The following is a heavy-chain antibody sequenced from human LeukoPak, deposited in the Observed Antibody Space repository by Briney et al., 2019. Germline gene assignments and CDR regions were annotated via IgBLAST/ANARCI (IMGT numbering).Heavy chain of an antibody. CDR1: GYTFTNYY. V-gene: IGHV1-2*02. CDR2: INPNSGGT. CDR3: ATYYYDSSGYVFDY. J-gene: IGHJ4*02. Sequence: ASVKVSCKASGYTFTNYYVHWVRQAPGQGLEWMGWINPNSGGTNYAQKFQGRVTMTRDTSISTAYMELSRLRSDDTAVYYCATYYYDSSGYVFDYWGQGTLVTVSS. D-gene: IGHD3-22*01.